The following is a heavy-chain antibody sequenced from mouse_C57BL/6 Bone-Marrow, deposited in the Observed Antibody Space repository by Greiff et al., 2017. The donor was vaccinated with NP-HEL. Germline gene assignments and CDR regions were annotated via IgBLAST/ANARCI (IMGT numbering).Heavy chain of an antibody. CDR1: GYTFTDYY. CDR2: INPYNGGT. V-gene: IGHV1-19*01. CDR3: AWSDSSGYFWFAY. D-gene: IGHD3-2*02. Sequence: EVQLQQSGPVLVKPGASVKMSCKASGYTFTDYYMNWVKQSHGKSLEWIGVINPYNGGTSYNQKFKGKATLTVDKSSSTAYMELNSLTSEDSAFYYCAWSDSSGYFWFAYWGQGTLVTVSA. J-gene: IGHJ3*01.